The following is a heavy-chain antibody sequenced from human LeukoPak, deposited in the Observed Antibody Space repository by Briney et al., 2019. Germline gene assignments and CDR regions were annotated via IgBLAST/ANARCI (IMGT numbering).Heavy chain of an antibody. D-gene: IGHD2-21*02. CDR1: GFTFSSYG. J-gene: IGHJ4*02. V-gene: IGHV3-33*01. CDR2: IWYDGSNK. Sequence: GGSLSLSCAASGFTFSSYGMHWVRQAPGKGLEWVAVIWYDGSNKYYADSVKGRFTISRDNSKNTLYLQMNSLRAEDTAVYYCARDGLKLTKYCGGDCPVTNPDYWGQGTLVTVSS. CDR3: ARDGLKLTKYCGGDCPVTNPDY.